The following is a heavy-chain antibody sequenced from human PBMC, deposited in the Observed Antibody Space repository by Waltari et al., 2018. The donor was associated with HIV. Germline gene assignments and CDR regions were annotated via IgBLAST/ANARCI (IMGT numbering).Heavy chain of an antibody. D-gene: IGHD6-25*01. CDR1: GFTFDDYA. J-gene: IGHJ6*02. CDR2: ISGNSGSI. V-gene: IGHV3-9*01. CDR3: AKDRGLSG. Sequence: EVQLVESGGGLVQPGRSLRLSCAASGFTFDDYAMHWVRQAPGKGLGWVSGISGNSGSISNADSVKSRFTIPRDNAKNSLHLQMNSLRAEDTALYYCAKDRGLSGWGQGTTVTVSS.